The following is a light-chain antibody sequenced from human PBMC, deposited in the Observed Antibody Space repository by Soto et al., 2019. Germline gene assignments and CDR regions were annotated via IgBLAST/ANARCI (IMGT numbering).Light chain of an antibody. CDR2: DVT. Sequence: QSALTQPRSVFGSPTQSVTISCTGTSSDVGGYDYVSWYQQHPGKAPKLIIYDVTNRPSGIPDRFSASKSGNTASLTISGLQADDEADYYCCSYAGSSTRVFGTGTKVTVL. J-gene: IGLJ1*01. CDR3: CSYAGSSTRV. CDR1: SSDVGGYDY. V-gene: IGLV2-11*01.